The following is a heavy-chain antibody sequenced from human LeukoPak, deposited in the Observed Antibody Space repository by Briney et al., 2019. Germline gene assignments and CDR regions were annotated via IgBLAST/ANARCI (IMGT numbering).Heavy chain of an antibody. CDR1: GFTFSSYA. CDR3: AKSVRRTYYYDSSGLRGGDY. Sequence: GGSLRLSCAASGFTFSSYAMSWVRQAPGKGLEWVSAISGSGGSTYYADSVKGRFTISRDNSKNTLYLQMNSLRAEDTAVYYCAKSVRRTYYYDSSGLRGGDYWGQGTLVTVSS. V-gene: IGHV3-23*01. CDR2: ISGSGGST. J-gene: IGHJ4*02. D-gene: IGHD3-22*01.